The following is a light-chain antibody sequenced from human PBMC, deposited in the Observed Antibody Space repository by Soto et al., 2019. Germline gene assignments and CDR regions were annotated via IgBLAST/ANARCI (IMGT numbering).Light chain of an antibody. J-gene: IGLJ1*01. V-gene: IGLV2-23*01. Sequence: QSALTQPASLSGSPGQSITISCTGSSNDVGRYNQVSWYQQHPGKAPKVMIYEGSQRPSGVSNRFSGSKSGNTASLTISGLQAEDEADYYCCSYVGSTTYVFGTGTKLTVL. CDR1: SNDVGRYNQ. CDR3: CSYVGSTTYV. CDR2: EGS.